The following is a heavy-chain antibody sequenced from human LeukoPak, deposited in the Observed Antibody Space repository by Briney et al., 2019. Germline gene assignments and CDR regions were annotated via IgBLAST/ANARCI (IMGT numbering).Heavy chain of an antibody. J-gene: IGHJ6*02. V-gene: IGHV3-21*01. CDR3: AKPGPATTNSYGMDV. Sequence: PGGSLRLSCAASGFTFSSYSMNWVRQAPGKGLEGVSSISSSSSTIFYADSLKGRFTISRDNAKNSLYLQMNSLRAEDTAVYYCAKPGPATTNSYGMDVWGQGTTVTVSS. D-gene: IGHD1-26*01. CDR1: GFTFSSYS. CDR2: ISSSSSTI.